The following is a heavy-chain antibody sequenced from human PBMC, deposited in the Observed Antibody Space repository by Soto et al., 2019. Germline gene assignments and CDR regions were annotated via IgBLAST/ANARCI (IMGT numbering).Heavy chain of an antibody. CDR2: IHYSGSA. CDR1: GSSIIGYY. J-gene: IGHJ5*02. D-gene: IGHD6-19*01. CDR3: ARGVGGSGLNWFDP. V-gene: IGHV4-59*12. Sequence: SETLSLTCTFSGSSIIGYYWTWIRQSPERGLEWIGYIHYSGSANYNPSRNSRLTRSVDRSKSQFSMKLASVTAADTAVYYCARGVGGSGLNWFDPWGQGTLVTVSS.